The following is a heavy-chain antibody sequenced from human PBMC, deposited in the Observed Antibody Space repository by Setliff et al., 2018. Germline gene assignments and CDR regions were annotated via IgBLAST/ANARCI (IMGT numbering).Heavy chain of an antibody. CDR3: VRLGCSTTSCYYFDY. CDR1: GFTFSSYE. Sequence: PGGSLRLSCAASGFTFSSYEMNWVRQAPGKGPEWLSYISSSGTTIYYADSVKGRFTISRDNAKNSLFLQMNSLRAEDTAVYFCVRLGCSTTSCYYFDYWGQGAQVTVSS. V-gene: IGHV3-48*03. CDR2: ISSSGTTI. J-gene: IGHJ4*02. D-gene: IGHD2-2*01.